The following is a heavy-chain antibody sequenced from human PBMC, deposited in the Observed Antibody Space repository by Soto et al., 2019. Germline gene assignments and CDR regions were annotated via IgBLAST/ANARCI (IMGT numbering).Heavy chain of an antibody. Sequence: EVQLLESGGGLVQPGGSLRLSCAASGFTFSSYAMSWVRQAPGKGLEWVSAISGSGGSTYYADSVKGRFTISRDNSKNALYLQMNILRAEDTAVYYYAKVGYSSSSFGMDVWGQGTTVTVSS. CDR3: AKVGYSSSSFGMDV. CDR2: ISGSGGST. D-gene: IGHD6-13*01. V-gene: IGHV3-23*01. J-gene: IGHJ6*02. CDR1: GFTFSSYA.